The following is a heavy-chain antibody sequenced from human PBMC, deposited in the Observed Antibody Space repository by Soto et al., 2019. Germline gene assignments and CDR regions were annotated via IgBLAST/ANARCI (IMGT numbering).Heavy chain of an antibody. Sequence: RASVKVSCKASGYTFTSYGISWVRQAPGQGLEWMGWISAYNGNTNYAQKLQGRVTMTTDTSTSTAYMELRSLRSDDTAVYYCARDLVTIFGVVIGKGDYWGQGTLVTVSS. D-gene: IGHD3-3*01. CDR3: ARDLVTIFGVVIGKGDY. CDR2: ISAYNGNT. V-gene: IGHV1-18*01. CDR1: GYTFTSYG. J-gene: IGHJ4*02.